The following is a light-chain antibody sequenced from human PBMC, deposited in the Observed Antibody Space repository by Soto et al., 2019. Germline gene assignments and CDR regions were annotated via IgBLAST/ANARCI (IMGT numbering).Light chain of an antibody. CDR3: SSYTGSSSLV. V-gene: IGLV2-14*03. J-gene: IGLJ1*01. CDR2: DVS. Sequence: QSALTQPASVSGSPGQSITISCTGTSTDINDYKYVSWYQQHPGQAPKVIIYDVSNRPSGVSHRFSGSESANTASLTISGLQAEDEAYYYCSSYTGSSSLVFGTGTKLTVL. CDR1: STDINDYKY.